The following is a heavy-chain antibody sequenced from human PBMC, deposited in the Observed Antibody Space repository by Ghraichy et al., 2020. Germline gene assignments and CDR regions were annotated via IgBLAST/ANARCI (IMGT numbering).Heavy chain of an antibody. D-gene: IGHD6-13*01. J-gene: IGHJ4*02. CDR1: GFTFSSYA. CDR3: ARDGIAAADYFDY. CDR2: ISYDGSNK. Sequence: GESLNISCAASGFTFSSYAMHWVRQAPGKGLEWVAVISYDGSNKYYVDSVKGRFTISRDNSKNTLYLQMNSLRAEDTAVYYCARDGIAAADYFDYWGQGTLVTVSS. V-gene: IGHV3-30*04.